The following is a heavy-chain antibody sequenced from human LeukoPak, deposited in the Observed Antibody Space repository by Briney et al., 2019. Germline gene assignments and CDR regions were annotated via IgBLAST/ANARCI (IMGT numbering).Heavy chain of an antibody. CDR2: IWYDGSNK. D-gene: IGHD4-17*01. CDR3: AKEVSRVTTFYFDY. CDR1: GFTFSSYG. Sequence: GGSLRLSCAASGFTFSSYGMHWVRQAPGKGLEWVAVIWYDGSNKYYADSVKGRFTISRDNSKNTLYLQMNSLRAEDTAVYYCAKEVSRVTTFYFDYWGQGTLVTVSS. V-gene: IGHV3-33*06. J-gene: IGHJ4*02.